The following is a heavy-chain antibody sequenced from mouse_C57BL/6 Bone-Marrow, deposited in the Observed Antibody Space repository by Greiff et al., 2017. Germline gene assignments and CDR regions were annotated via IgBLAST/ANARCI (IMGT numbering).Heavy chain of an antibody. CDR2: ISSGSSTI. Sequence: EVKLVESGGGLVKPGGSLKLSCAASGFTFSDYGMHWVRQAPEKGLEWVAYISSGSSTIYYADTVKGRFTISRDNAKNTLFLQMTSLRSEDTAMYYCAGHYYDYDEGFAYGGQGTLVTVSA. CDR1: GFTFSDYG. J-gene: IGHJ3*01. D-gene: IGHD2-4*01. V-gene: IGHV5-17*01. CDR3: AGHYYDYDEGFAY.